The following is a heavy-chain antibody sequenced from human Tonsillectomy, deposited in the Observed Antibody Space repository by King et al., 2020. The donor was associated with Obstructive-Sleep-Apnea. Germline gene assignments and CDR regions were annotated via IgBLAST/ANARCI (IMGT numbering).Heavy chain of an antibody. CDR3: ASDRAAGTTRPVDY. D-gene: IGHD6-13*01. CDR1: GYTFTGYY. CDR2: INPNSGGT. Sequence: VQLVESGAEVKKPGASVKVSCRASGYTFTGYYIHWVRQAPGQGLEWMGWINPNSGGTNYEQKFQGRVTMTRDTSISTAYMELGRLRSDDTAMYFCASDRAAGTTRPVDYWGQGTLVTVSS. V-gene: IGHV1-2*02. J-gene: IGHJ4*02.